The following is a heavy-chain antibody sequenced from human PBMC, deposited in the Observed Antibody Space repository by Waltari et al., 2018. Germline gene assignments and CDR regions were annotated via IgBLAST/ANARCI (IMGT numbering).Heavy chain of an antibody. CDR1: GFNFSSYN. J-gene: IGHJ4*02. V-gene: IGHV3-21*01. D-gene: IGHD7-27*01. CDR3: AIGGWGFYLDN. CDR2: ISSTGTYT. Sequence: EVQLVESGGGLVKPGGTLRISCEASGFNFSSYNMNWVRQAPGYGLEWISSISSTGTYTHYADSVKGRFTISRDNAKHSLYLQMNSLRAEDTGVYWCAIGGWGFYLDNWGQGTLVTFSS.